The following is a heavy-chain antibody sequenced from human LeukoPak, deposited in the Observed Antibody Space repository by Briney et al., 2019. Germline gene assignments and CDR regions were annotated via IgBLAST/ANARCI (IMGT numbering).Heavy chain of an antibody. CDR1: GFTFSDYY. CDR2: ISSSGSTI. CDR3: AREMVSARGYFDY. D-gene: IGHD2-15*01. V-gene: IGHV3-11*01. J-gene: IGHJ4*02. Sequence: GGSLRLSCAPSGFTFSDYYMSWIRQAPGKGLECFSYISSSGSTIYYADSLKGRFTISRDNAKNSLSLQMNSLRADDTAVYYCAREMVSARGYFDYWGQGTPVTVSS.